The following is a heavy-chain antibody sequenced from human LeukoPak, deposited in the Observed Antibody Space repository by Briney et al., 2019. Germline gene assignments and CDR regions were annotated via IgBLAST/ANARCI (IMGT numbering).Heavy chain of an antibody. CDR2: ISGSGGST. V-gene: IGHV3-23*01. CDR3: AKPEDRYSSPDY. D-gene: IGHD6-13*01. J-gene: IGHJ4*02. Sequence: GFLRLSCAASGFTFSSYAMNWVRQAPGKGLEWVSVISGSGGSTNYADSVKGRFTISRDNSKNTLYLQMNSLRAEDTAVYYCAKPEDRYSSPDYWGQGTLVTVSS. CDR1: GFTFSSYA.